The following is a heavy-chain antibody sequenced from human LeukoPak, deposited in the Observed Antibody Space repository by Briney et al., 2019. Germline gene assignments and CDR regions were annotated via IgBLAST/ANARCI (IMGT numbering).Heavy chain of an antibody. CDR1: GGSVTSGTYH. CDR3: ARDHYYDGRGRFDP. D-gene: IGHD3-16*01. CDR2: VYFDGST. Sequence: SETLSLTCSVSGGSVTSGTYHWGWIRQPPGKGLEWIWSVYFDGSTHYNPSLQSRVTISVDTSKNQFSLRLSSVTAADTALYYCARDHYYDGRGRFDPWGQGTLVTVSS. J-gene: IGHJ5*02. V-gene: IGHV4-39*07.